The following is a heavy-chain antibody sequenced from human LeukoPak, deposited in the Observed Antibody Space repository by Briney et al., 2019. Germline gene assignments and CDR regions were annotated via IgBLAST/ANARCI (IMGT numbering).Heavy chain of an antibody. Sequence: ASVKVSCKTSGYSFTDYYIHWVRQAPGQGLEWMGWINTKSGRTSSARKFQGRVTMTRDPSITTVYMDMAWLTSDDTAIYFCWGASFNDSGPDPNGPWGQGTLVTVSS. CDR3: WGASFNDSGPDPNGP. CDR2: INTKSGRT. V-gene: IGHV1-2*02. CDR1: GYSFTDYY. D-gene: IGHD3-10*01. J-gene: IGHJ5*02.